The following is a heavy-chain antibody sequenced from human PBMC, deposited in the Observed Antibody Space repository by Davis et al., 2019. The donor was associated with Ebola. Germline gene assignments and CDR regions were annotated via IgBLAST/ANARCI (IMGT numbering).Heavy chain of an antibody. CDR2: IKQDGSEK. V-gene: IGHV3-7*01. D-gene: IGHD2/OR15-2a*01. Sequence: GESLKISCAASGFTFSSYWMSWVRQAPGKGLEWVANIKQDGSEKYYVDSVKGRFTISRDNAKNSLYLQMNSLRAEDTAVYYCAGGISWYFDLWGRGTLVTVSS. CDR1: GFTFSSYW. CDR3: AGGISWYFDL. J-gene: IGHJ2*01.